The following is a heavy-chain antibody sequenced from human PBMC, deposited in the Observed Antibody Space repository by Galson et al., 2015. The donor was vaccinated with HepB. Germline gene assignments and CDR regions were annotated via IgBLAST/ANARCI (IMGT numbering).Heavy chain of an antibody. D-gene: IGHD5-12*01. CDR3: AAVRRYSGYDYS. Sequence: SVKVSCKASGFTFTSSAVQWVRQARGQRLEWIGWIVVGSGNTNYAQKFQERVTITRDMSTSTAYMELSSLRSEDTAVYYCAAVRRYSGYDYSWGQGTLVTVSS. CDR2: IVVGSGNT. J-gene: IGHJ4*02. V-gene: IGHV1-58*01. CDR1: GFTFTSSA.